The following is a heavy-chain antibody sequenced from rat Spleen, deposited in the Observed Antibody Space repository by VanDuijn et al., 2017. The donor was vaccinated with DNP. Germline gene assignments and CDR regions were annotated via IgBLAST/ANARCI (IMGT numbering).Heavy chain of an antibody. CDR2: VTNTGGNT. J-gene: IGHJ2*01. V-gene: IGHV5-31*01. CDR1: GFTFNNYW. CDR3: TTGDNNYQGFDY. D-gene: IGHD1-10*01. Sequence: EVQLVESGGGLVQPGRSLKLSCVASGFTFNNYWMSWIRQAPGKGLEWVASVTNTGGNTYYRDSVRGRFTIFRDNAKSTVYLQVDSLRTEDTATYYCTTGDNNYQGFDYWGQGVMVTVSS.